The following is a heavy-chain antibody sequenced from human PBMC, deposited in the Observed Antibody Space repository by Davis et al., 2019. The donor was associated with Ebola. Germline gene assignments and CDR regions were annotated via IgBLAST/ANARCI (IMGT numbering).Heavy chain of an antibody. J-gene: IGHJ4*02. CDR2: INDGGTEL. Sequence: GESLKISCAASGFTFSSYSMNWVRQAPGKGLELVATINDGGTELYYVDSVKGRFTISSENAKNSLFLQMNSLRAEDSAVYYCARDRDYSRRFDFWGQGTRVTVSS. CDR3: ARDRDYSRRFDF. CDR1: GFTFSSYS. D-gene: IGHD4-11*01. V-gene: IGHV3-7*03.